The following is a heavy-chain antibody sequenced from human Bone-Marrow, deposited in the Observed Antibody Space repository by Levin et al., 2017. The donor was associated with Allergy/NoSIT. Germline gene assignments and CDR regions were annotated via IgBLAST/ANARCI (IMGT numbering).Heavy chain of an antibody. Sequence: LSQTLSLTCAVSGGSISSGSQYWSWIRQPAGKGLEWIGRIYTSGSTNYNPSLQSRVTISIDRSKNQLSLKMSSVTAADTALYYCASVYCSRGACYFDNWGQGTLVTVSS. J-gene: IGHJ4*02. V-gene: IGHV4-61*02. CDR3: ASVYCSRGACYFDN. D-gene: IGHD2-15*01. CDR1: GGSISSGSQY. CDR2: IYTSGST.